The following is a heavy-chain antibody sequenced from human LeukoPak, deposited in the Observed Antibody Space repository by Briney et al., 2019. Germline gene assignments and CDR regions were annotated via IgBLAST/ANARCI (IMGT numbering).Heavy chain of an antibody. D-gene: IGHD1-1*01. Sequence: PGGSLRLSCEASGFTFSNYWMSWVRHAPGKGLEWVSAISGSGGSTYYADSVKGRFTISRDNSKNTLYLQMNSLRAEDTAVYYCAKPLRSDPYNFDYWGQGTLVTVSS. CDR3: AKPLRSDPYNFDY. J-gene: IGHJ4*02. CDR2: ISGSGGST. V-gene: IGHV3-23*01. CDR1: GFTFSNYW.